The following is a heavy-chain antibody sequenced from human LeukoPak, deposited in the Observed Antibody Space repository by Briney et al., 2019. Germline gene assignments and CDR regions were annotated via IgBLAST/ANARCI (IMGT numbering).Heavy chain of an antibody. V-gene: IGHV1-8*01. CDR3: ISTTVTIDAFDI. J-gene: IGHJ3*02. D-gene: IGHD3-3*01. CDR1: GYTFTSYD. Sequence: ASAKVSCKASGYTFTSYDINWVRQATGQGLEWMGWMNPNSGNTGYAQKFQGRVTMTRNTSISTAYMELSSLRSEDTAVYYCISTTVTIDAFDIWGQGTMVTVSS. CDR2: MNPNSGNT.